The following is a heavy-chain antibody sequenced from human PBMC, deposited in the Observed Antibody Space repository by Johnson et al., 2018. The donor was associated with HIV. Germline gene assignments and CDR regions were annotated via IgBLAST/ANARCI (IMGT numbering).Heavy chain of an antibody. J-gene: IGHJ3*02. V-gene: IGHV3-33*01. D-gene: IGHD4/OR15-4a*01. Sequence: QVQLVESGGGVVQPGRSLRLSCAASGFTFSSYGMHWVRQAPGKGLEWVAVIWYDGSNKYYADSVKGRFTISRDNSKNTLYLQMNSLKTEDTAVYYCTTDVLGVDAFDIWGQGTMVTVSS. CDR1: GFTFSSYG. CDR3: TTDVLGVDAFDI. CDR2: IWYDGSNK.